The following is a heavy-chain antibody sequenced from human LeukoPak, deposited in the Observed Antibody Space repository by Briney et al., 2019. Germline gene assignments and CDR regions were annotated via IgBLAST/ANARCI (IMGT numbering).Heavy chain of an antibody. CDR3: ARTRYYYNSRNYGAPYYFDY. Sequence: SETLSLTCTVSGYSISSGYYGGGIRQPPGKGLEWIGSIYHSGSTYYNPSLKSRVTISVATSKNQFSLKLSSVTAADTAVYYCARTRYYYNSRNYGAPYYFDYWGQGTLVTVSS. V-gene: IGHV4-38-2*02. CDR2: IYHSGST. D-gene: IGHD3-10*01. CDR1: GYSISSGYY. J-gene: IGHJ4*02.